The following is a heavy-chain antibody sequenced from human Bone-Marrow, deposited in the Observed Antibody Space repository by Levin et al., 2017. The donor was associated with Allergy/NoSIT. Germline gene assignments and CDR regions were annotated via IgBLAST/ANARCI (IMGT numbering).Heavy chain of an antibody. CDR1: GFTFSNYA. CDR3: AKAPNYGDYCYLDS. V-gene: IGHV3-23*01. Sequence: GESLKISCAASGFTFSNYAMSWVRQAPGKGLEWVSTISGGSGGSTYYAASVKGRFTVSRDSSNNTVFLQMNSLRAEDTAVYYCAKAPNYGDYCYLDSWGQGTLVTVSS. D-gene: IGHD4-17*01. CDR2: ISGGSGGST. J-gene: IGHJ4*02.